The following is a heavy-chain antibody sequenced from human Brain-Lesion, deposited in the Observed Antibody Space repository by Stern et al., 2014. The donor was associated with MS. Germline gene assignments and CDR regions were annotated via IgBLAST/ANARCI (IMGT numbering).Heavy chain of an antibody. CDR3: ARDITGSSAYFAY. J-gene: IGHJ4*02. D-gene: IGHD1-14*01. CDR2: ISWNSGTI. Sequence: EVQLVESGGDLVQPGRSLRPSCAAFGFSFDDYAMHWVRPVPGKGLGWVAGISWNSGTIGYADSVKGRFTTSRDNAYSSLYLQMNSLRPEDTALYYCARDITGSSAYFAYWGQGTLVTVSS. CDR1: GFSFDDYA. V-gene: IGHV3-9*01.